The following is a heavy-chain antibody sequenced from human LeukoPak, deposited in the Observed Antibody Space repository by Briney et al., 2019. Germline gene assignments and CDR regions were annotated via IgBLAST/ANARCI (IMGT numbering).Heavy chain of an antibody. D-gene: IGHD6-13*01. CDR1: GFTFSSYS. CDR2: ISSSSGYI. J-gene: IGHJ3*02. Sequence: GGSLRLSCAASGFTFSSYSMNWVRQAPGKGLEWVSSISSSSGYIYYADSVKGRFTISRDNAKNSLYLQMNSLRAEDTAVYYGARTLIAAAGLDAFDIWGQGTMVTVSS. CDR3: ARTLIAAAGLDAFDI. V-gene: IGHV3-21*01.